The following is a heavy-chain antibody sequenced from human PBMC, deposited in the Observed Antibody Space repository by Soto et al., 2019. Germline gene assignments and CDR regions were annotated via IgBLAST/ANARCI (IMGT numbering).Heavy chain of an antibody. CDR2: IYYSGST. Sequence: SETLSLTCTVSGGSISSGDYYWSWIRQPPGKGLEWIGYIYYSGSTYYNPSLKSRVTISVDTSKNQFSLKLSSVTAADTAVYYCDREVVVPLRRSWLDPWGQGTLVTVYS. V-gene: IGHV4-30-4*01. CDR3: DREVVVPLRRSWLDP. J-gene: IGHJ5*02. CDR1: GGSISSGDYY. D-gene: IGHD2-15*01.